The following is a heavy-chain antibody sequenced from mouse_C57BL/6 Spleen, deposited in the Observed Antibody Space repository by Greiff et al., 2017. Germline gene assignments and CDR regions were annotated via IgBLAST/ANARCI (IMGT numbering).Heavy chain of an antibody. D-gene: IGHD1-1*01. Sequence: QVQLQQSGAELVRPGASVTLSCKASGYTFTDYDMHWVKQTPVHGLEWIGAIDPETGGTAYNQKFKGKAILTADKSSSTAYMELRSLTSEDSAVYYCTRRGYYGSSYWYFDVWGTGTTVTVAS. CDR1: GYTFTDYD. CDR2: IDPETGGT. J-gene: IGHJ1*03. V-gene: IGHV1-15*01. CDR3: TRRGYYGSSYWYFDV.